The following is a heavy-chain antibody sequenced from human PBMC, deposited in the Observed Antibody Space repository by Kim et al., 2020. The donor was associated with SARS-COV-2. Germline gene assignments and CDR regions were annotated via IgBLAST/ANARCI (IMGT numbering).Heavy chain of an antibody. CDR3: AKSSVGDSSGYYSPPLFDY. Sequence: GGSLRLSCAASGFTFSSYAMSWVRQAPGKGLEWVSAISGSGGSTYYADSVKGRFTISRDNSKNTLYLQMNSLRAEDTAVYYCAKSSVGDSSGYYSPPLFDYWGQGTLVTVSS. V-gene: IGHV3-23*01. D-gene: IGHD3-22*01. J-gene: IGHJ4*02. CDR2: ISGSGGST. CDR1: GFTFSSYA.